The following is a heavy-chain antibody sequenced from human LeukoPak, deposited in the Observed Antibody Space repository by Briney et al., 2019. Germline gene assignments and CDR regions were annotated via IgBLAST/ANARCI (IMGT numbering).Heavy chain of an antibody. CDR2: IISDGSA. D-gene: IGHD3-22*01. CDR3: ARAPSEIGGYYPEYFRH. V-gene: IGHV3-74*01. Sequence: GRSLRLSCAASGFTFSTYWMHWVRQAPGKGLVWVSRIISDGSANYADSVKGRFTISRDNAKNTVSLQMNSLRPEDTGVYYCARAPSEIGGYYPEYFRHWGQGTLVTVPS. CDR1: GFTFSTYW. J-gene: IGHJ1*01.